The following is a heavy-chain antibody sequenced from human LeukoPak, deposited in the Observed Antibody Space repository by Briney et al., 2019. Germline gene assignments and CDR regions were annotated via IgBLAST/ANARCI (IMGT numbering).Heavy chain of an antibody. CDR3: AGDEYSGLYYYMDV. CDR2: IGSTTNSI. J-gene: IGHJ6*03. CDR1: GFSFRSYE. V-gene: IGHV3-48*03. D-gene: IGHD5-12*01. Sequence: GGSLRLSCAASGFSFRSYEMNWVRQAPGDGLEWVSYIGSTTNSIYYADSVKGRFTISRDNAKKSLHLQMNSLRAEDTAVYYCAGDEYSGLYYYMDVWGKGTTVTVSS.